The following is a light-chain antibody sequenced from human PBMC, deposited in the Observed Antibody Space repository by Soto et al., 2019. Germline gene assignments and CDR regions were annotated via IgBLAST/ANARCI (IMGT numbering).Light chain of an antibody. CDR2: EGS. Sequence: QSALTQPASVSGSPGQSITISCTGTSSDVGSYNLVSWYQQHPGKAPKLMIYEGSKRPSGVSNRFSGSKSGNTASLTISGLQAEDEADYYCCSYPRVVFGGGTQLTVL. V-gene: IGLV2-23*01. J-gene: IGLJ2*01. CDR3: CSYPRVV. CDR1: SSDVGSYNL.